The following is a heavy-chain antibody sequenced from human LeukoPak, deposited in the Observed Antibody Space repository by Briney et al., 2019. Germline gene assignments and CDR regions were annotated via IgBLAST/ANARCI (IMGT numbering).Heavy chain of an antibody. V-gene: IGHV3-21*01. J-gene: IGHJ5*02. CDR3: ARDVPRTSGP. D-gene: IGHD3-10*01. CDR2: ISGTSSYM. Sequence: GGSLRLSCVAYGFNFRDYSMNWVRQAPGKGLDWVSGISGTSSYMYYGDSVKGRFTVSRDNAKNSLYLQMESPRVEDTAVYYCARDVPRTSGPWGQGTLVTVSS. CDR1: GFNFRDYS.